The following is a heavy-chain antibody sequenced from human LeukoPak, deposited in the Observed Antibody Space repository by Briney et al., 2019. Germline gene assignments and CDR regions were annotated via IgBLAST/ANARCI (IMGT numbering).Heavy chain of an antibody. D-gene: IGHD3-3*01. CDR2: IYYSGST. Sequence: SDTLSLTCSVSGSSIASLNWWGWIRQPPGKGLEWIGSIYYSGSTYYNPSLKSRVTISVDTSKNQFSLKLSSVTAADTAVYYCARRVGGLGAYYFDYWGQGTLVTVSS. J-gene: IGHJ4*02. CDR3: ARRVGGLGAYYFDY. V-gene: IGHV4-38-2*01. CDR1: GSSIASLNW.